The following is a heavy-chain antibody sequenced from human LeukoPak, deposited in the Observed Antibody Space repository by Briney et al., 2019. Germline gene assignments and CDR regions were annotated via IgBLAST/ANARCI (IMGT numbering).Heavy chain of an antibody. J-gene: IGHJ3*02. V-gene: IGHV3-49*03. CDR3: TRDRTSSGRHNDAFDI. CDR1: RFTLHDYY. Sequence: GGSVRLSCAPSRFTLHDYYMRGFRQAPGKGLEWVGFIRSKTYAGKTEYAASVKGRFNISRDDSNSIAHLQMNSLKTEDTAVYHCTRDRTSSGRHNDAFDIWGQGTMVTVSS. D-gene: IGHD6-19*01. CDR2: IRSKTYAGKT.